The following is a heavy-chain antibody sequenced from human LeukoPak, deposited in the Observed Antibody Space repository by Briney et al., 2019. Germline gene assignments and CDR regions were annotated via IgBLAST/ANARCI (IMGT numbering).Heavy chain of an antibody. D-gene: IGHD6-19*01. Sequence: ASVKVSCKASGYTFTSYDINWVPQAPGQGLEWMGWMNPNSGNTVYAEKFQRRVTMTRDTSISTAYMELSSLRPEDTAVYYCARGRGQWLARGTNWYFDLWGRGTLVTVSS. CDR1: GYTFTSYD. CDR2: MNPNSGNT. CDR3: ARGRGQWLARGTNWYFDL. V-gene: IGHV1-8*01. J-gene: IGHJ2*01.